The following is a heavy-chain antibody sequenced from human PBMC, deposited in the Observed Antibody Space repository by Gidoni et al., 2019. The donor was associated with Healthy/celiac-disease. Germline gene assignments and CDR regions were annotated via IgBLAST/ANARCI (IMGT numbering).Heavy chain of an antibody. D-gene: IGHD4-17*01. Sequence: QVQLVQSGAEVKKPGSSVKVSCKASGGTFSSYAISWVRQAPGQGLEWMGGIIPIFGTANYAQKFQGRVTITADKSTSTAYMELSSLRSEDTAVYYCATTGRSNYGDYQASYGMDVWGQGTTVTVSS. J-gene: IGHJ6*02. CDR1: GGTFSSYA. CDR2: IIPIFGTA. CDR3: ATTGRSNYGDYQASYGMDV. V-gene: IGHV1-69*06.